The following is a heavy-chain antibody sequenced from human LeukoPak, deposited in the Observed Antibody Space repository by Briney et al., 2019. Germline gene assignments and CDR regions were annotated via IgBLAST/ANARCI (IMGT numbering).Heavy chain of an antibody. D-gene: IGHD1-1*01. CDR1: GFKFDDYG. V-gene: IGHV3-20*04. J-gene: IGHJ4*02. CDR2: INWNGGST. Sequence: GGSLRLSCVASGFKFDDYGMSWVRQAPGKGLEWVSGINWNGGSTDYADSVKGRFTISRDNAKNSLYLQMISLRAEDTALYYCARGAAGTTFDYWGQGTLVTVSS. CDR3: ARGAAGTTFDY.